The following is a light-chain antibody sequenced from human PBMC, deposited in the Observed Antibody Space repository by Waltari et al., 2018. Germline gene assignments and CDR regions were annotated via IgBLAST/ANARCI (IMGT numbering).Light chain of an antibody. Sequence: DIQMTQSPSSLSASVGDTVTITCRARQGISYYLNWFQQKPGKAPKLQIYAASSLESGVPSRFSGSGSGTEFTLTISSLQPEDFAAYYCLQHNSYPFTFGPGTKLDIK. CDR1: QGISYY. CDR3: LQHNSYPFT. V-gene: IGKV1-17*01. J-gene: IGKJ3*01. CDR2: AAS.